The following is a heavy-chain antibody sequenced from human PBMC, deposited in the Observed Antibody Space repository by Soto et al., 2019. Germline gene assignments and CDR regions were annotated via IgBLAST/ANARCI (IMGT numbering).Heavy chain of an antibody. D-gene: IGHD3-3*01. J-gene: IGHJ4*02. CDR3: AKRFGVPADPFWSVYYDRSGLDY. V-gene: IGHV3-23*01. Sequence: EVQLLESGGGLVQPGGSLRLSCAASGFTFSSYAMSWVRQAPGKGLEWVSAISGSGDSTYYADSVKGRFTISRDKYKNTLYLQMNSLRAEDTAVYYGAKRFGVPADPFWSVYYDRSGLDYWGQGTLVTVSS. CDR2: ISGSGDST. CDR1: GFTFSSYA.